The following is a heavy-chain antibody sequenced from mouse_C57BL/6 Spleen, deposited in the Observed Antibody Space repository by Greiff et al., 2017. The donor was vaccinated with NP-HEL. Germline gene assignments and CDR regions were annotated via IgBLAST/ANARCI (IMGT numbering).Heavy chain of an antibody. CDR1: GFTFSDYY. CDR3: TRGDYYGSSYDYAMDY. V-gene: IGHV5-16*01. D-gene: IGHD1-1*01. J-gene: IGHJ4*01. CDR2: INYDGSST. Sequence: EVQGVESAGGLVQPGSSMKLSCTASGFTFSDYYMAWVRQVPEKGLEWVANINYDGSSTYYLDSLKSRFIISRDNAKNILYLQMSSLKAEDTATDDCTRGDYYGSSYDYAMDYWGQGASVTVSS.